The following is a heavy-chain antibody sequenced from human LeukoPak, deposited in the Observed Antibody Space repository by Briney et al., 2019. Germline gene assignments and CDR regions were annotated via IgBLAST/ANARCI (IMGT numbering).Heavy chain of an antibody. CDR1: GGSISSSSYY. D-gene: IGHD3-10*01. J-gene: IGHJ4*02. CDR3: AGSYFYGSGSYPHIAY. V-gene: IGHV4-39*01. CDR2: IYCSGST. Sequence: PWETLSLTCTVSGGSISSSSYYWGWLRQPPGQGLVCIRSIYCSGSTYYNPSLKSPVTISVDTSKNQFSLKLSSVTAADTAVYYCAGSYFYGSGSYPHIAYWGQGTLVTVSS.